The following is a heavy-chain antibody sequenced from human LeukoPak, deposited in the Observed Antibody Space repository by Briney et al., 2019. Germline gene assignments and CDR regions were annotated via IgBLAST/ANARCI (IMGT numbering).Heavy chain of an antibody. CDR1: GFIASSNY. V-gene: IGHV3-66*01. CDR2: IYSSGNT. J-gene: IGHJ4*02. CDR3: ARVETSKGYYFDY. Sequence: PGGSLRLSCAASGFIASSNYMSWARQAPGKGLEWVSIIYSSGNTYYADSVKGRFTISRDKSKNTLYLQMNSLRAEDTAVYYCARVETSKGYYFDYWGQGTLVTVSP.